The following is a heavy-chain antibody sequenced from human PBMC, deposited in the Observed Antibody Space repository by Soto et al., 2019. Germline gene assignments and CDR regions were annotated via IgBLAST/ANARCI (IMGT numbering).Heavy chain of an antibody. CDR1: GYSFTSYW. J-gene: IGHJ3*02. CDR2: IDPSDSYT. Sequence: PXESLNISCKGSGYSFTSYWISWVRQMPGKGLEWMGRIDPSDSYTNYSPSFQGHVTISADKSISTAYLQWSSLKASDTAMYYCARHESGSDAFDIWGQGTMVTVSS. V-gene: IGHV5-10-1*01. D-gene: IGHD6-25*01. CDR3: ARHESGSDAFDI.